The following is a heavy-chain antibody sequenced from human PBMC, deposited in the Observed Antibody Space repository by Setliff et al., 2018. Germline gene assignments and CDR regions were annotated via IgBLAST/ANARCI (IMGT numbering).Heavy chain of an antibody. D-gene: IGHD1-20*01. CDR2: IRFDGRKQ. CDR3: AKFSRYTDSQGEFDF. CDR1: GFTFSSFG. J-gene: IGHJ4*02. V-gene: IGHV3-30*02. Sequence: PGGSLRLSCAASGFTFSSFGMHWVRQTPGKGLEWIGHIRFDGRKQNYADSVTGRFTISRDNSKSTVYLLLNGLTVDDTAMYYCAKFSRYTDSQGEFDFWGQGALVTVSS.